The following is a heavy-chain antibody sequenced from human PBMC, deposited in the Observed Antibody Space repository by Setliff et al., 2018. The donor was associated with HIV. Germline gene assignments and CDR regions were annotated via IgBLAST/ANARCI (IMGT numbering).Heavy chain of an antibody. CDR3: VADPSVSMVRGLILGSNFDI. D-gene: IGHD3-10*01. J-gene: IGHJ3*02. CDR1: GFTFTDSA. Sequence: ASVKVSCKASGFTFTDSAVQWVRQTRGPRLEWIGWIVVGRGNTNYAQQFQGRVTITRDMSTSTAYMELSSLRSEDTAVYYCVADPSVSMVRGLILGSNFDIWGQGTMVTVSS. CDR2: IVVGRGNT. V-gene: IGHV1-58*01.